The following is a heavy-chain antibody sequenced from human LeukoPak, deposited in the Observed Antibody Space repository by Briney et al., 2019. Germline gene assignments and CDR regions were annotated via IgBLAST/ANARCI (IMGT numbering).Heavy chain of an antibody. CDR1: GFTFDDYA. V-gene: IGHV3-9*01. Sequence: GGSLRLSCATSGFTFDDYAMRWVRQAPGKGLEWVAGITWNSDNIDYAESVRGRFTISRDNAKNSLYLEMNSLRLEDTALYYCVKESEDSSGWATRYYFDYWGQGSLVTVSS. J-gene: IGHJ4*02. CDR3: VKESEDSSGWATRYYFDY. CDR2: ITWNSDNI. D-gene: IGHD6-19*01.